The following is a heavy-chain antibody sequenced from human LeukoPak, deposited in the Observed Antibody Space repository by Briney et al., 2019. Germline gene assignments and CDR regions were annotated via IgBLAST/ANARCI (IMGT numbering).Heavy chain of an antibody. Sequence: SETLSLTCAVYGGSFSGYYWSWIRQPPGKGLEWIGEINHGGSTNYNPSLKSRVTISVDTSKNQFSLKLSSVTAADTAVYYCARAGARYCSSTSCRPYYYYMDVWGKGTTVTVSS. V-gene: IGHV4-34*01. D-gene: IGHD2-2*01. CDR2: INHGGST. CDR3: ARAGARYCSSTSCRPYYYYMDV. CDR1: GGSFSGYY. J-gene: IGHJ6*03.